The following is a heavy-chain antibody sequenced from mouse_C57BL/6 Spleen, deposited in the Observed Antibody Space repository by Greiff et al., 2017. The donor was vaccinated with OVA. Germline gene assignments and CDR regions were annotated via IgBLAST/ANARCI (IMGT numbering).Heavy chain of an antibody. J-gene: IGHJ4*01. V-gene: IGHV3-6*01. D-gene: IGHD1-1*01. Sequence: DVQLQESGPGLVKPSQSLSLTCSVTGYSITSGYYWNWIRQFPGNKLEWMGYISYDGSNNYNPSLKNRISITRDTSKNQFFLKLNSVTTEDTATYYCAREDYGSYYAMDYWGQGTLVTVSS. CDR2: ISYDGSN. CDR3: AREDYGSYYAMDY. CDR1: GYSITSGYY.